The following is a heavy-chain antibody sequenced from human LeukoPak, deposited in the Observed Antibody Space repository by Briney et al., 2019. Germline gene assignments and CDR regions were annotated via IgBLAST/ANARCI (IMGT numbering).Heavy chain of an antibody. CDR2: INHSGST. CDR1: GGSFSGYY. D-gene: IGHD6-13*01. CDR3: ARRDSSSWYEDWYFDL. Sequence: SETLSLTCAVYGGSFSGYYWSWIRQPPGKGLEWIGEINHSGSTNYNPSLKSRVTISVDTSKNQFSLKLSSVTAADTAVYYCARRDSSSWYEDWYFDLWGRGTLVTVSS. V-gene: IGHV4-34*01. J-gene: IGHJ2*01.